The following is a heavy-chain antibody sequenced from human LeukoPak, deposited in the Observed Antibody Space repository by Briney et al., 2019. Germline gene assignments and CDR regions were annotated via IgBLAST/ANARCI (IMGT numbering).Heavy chain of an antibody. CDR3: ARDRGSGWYGYFQH. J-gene: IGHJ1*01. CDR1: GFTFSSYW. CDR2: IKQDGSEK. V-gene: IGHV3-7*01. Sequence: GGSLRLSCAASGFTFSSYWMSWVRQAPGKGLEWVANIKQDGSEKYYVDSVKGRFTISRDNAKNSQYLQMNSLRAEDTAVYYCARDRGSGWYGYFQHWGQGTLVTVSS. D-gene: IGHD6-19*01.